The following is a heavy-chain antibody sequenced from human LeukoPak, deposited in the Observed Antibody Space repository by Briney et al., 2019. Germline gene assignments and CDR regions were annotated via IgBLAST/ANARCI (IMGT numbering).Heavy chain of an antibody. CDR2: ITSNGGRT. CDR3: VNGGYSGYDLDD. J-gene: IGHJ4*02. V-gene: IGHV3-64D*09. Sequence: GGSLRLSCSASGFIFSSYDMHWVRQAPGKGLGYVSGITSNGGRTYYADSVKGRFTVYRDNSKNTLDLQMNSLRAEDTAVYYCVNGGYSGYDLDDWGQGTLVTVSS. D-gene: IGHD5-12*01. CDR1: GFIFSSYD.